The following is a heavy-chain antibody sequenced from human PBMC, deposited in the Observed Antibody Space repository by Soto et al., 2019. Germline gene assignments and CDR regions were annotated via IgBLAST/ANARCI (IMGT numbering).Heavy chain of an antibody. J-gene: IGHJ4*02. V-gene: IGHV3-23*01. D-gene: IGHD5-12*01. Sequence: GSLRLSCAASGFTFSSYAMSWVRQAPGKGLEWVSAISGSGGSTYYADSVKGRFTISRDNSKNTLYLQMNSLRAEDTAVYYCAKDGAVATFYPCYYFDYWGQGTLVNVSS. CDR2: ISGSGGST. CDR1: GFTFSSYA. CDR3: AKDGAVATFYPCYYFDY.